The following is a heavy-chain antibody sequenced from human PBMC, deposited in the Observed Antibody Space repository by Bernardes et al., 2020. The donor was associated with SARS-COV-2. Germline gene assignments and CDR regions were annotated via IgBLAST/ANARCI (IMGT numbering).Heavy chain of an antibody. Sequence: SETLSLTCTVSGSSLSSGHCSYYWVWIRQPPGQGLDSIVIILYGGATHYSPSLKIRIIISVDSSKHQFYLRMTSVTAADTAIYYCARGRDLSDCFDPWGQGSLVNVSS. V-gene: IGHV4-39*01. J-gene: IGHJ5*02. CDR3: ARGRDLSDCFDP. CDR2: ILYGGAT. CDR1: GSSLSSGHCSYY.